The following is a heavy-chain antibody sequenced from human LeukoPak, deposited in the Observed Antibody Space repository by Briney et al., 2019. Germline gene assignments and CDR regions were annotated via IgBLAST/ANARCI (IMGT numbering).Heavy chain of an antibody. CDR1: GGTFSSYA. J-gene: IGHJ4*02. Sequence: SVKVPCKASGGTFSSYAISWVRQAPGQGLEWMGRIIPILGIANYAQKLQGRVTMTTDTSTSTAYMELRSLGSDDTAVYYCARGGVVPAAIEYWGQGTLVTVSS. CDR2: IIPILGIA. CDR3: ARGGVVPAAIEY. D-gene: IGHD2-2*02. V-gene: IGHV1-69*04.